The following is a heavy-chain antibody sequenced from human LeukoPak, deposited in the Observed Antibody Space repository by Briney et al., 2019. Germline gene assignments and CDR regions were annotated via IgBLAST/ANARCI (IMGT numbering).Heavy chain of an antibody. J-gene: IGHJ6*03. CDR1: VYTFSRDD. D-gene: IGHD6-19*01. CDR2: MNPNRGNT. V-gene: IGHV1-8*01. Sequence: GASVRVSSKPSVYTFSRDDIKWVRQAPGQGVEWMGWMNPNRGNTGYAQKFQGRVTMTSNTSISTAYMELSSLRSEDTAVYYCARGRRIAVAGTRVVYYYYMDVWGKGTTVTVSS. CDR3: ARGRRIAVAGTRVVYYYYMDV.